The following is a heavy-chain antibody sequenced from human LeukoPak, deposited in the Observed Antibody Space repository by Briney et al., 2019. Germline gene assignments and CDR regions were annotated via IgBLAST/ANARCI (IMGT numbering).Heavy chain of an antibody. CDR1: GGSISSGGYS. J-gene: IGHJ5*02. V-gene: IGHV4-30-2*01. CDR2: IYYSGST. Sequence: SQTLSLTCAVSGGSISSGGYSWSWIRQPPGKGLEWIGYIYYSGSTYYNPSLKSRVTISVDRSKNQFSLKLSSVTAADTAVYYCARGVQYVVSQHGNWFDPWGQGTLVTVSS. D-gene: IGHD1-1*01. CDR3: ARGVQYVVSQHGNWFDP.